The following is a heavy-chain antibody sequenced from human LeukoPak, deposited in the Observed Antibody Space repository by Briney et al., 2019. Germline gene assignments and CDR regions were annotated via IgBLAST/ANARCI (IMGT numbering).Heavy chain of an antibody. CDR1: GYTFTSYG. CDR2: ISAYNGST. D-gene: IGHD6-6*01. V-gene: IGHV1-18*01. CDR3: ARYSSSPSGYYFDY. Sequence: ASVKVSCKASGYTFTSYGISWVRQAPGQGLEWMGWISAYNGSTNYAQKLQGRVTMTTDTSTSTAYMELRSLRSDDTAVYYCARYSSSPSGYYFDYWGQGTLVTVSS. J-gene: IGHJ4*02.